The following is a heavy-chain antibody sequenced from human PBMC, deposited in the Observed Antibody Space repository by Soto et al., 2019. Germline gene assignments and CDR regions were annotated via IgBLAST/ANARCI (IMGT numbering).Heavy chain of an antibody. CDR2: IYYSGST. D-gene: IGHD6-19*01. CDR1: GGSISSYY. Sequence: SETLSLTCTVSGGSISSYYWSWIRQPPGKGLEWIGYIYYSGSTNYNPSLKSRVTISVDTSKNQFSLKLSSVTAADTAVYYCARDESPPGSGWHGVYDYWGQGTLVTVSS. V-gene: IGHV4-59*01. J-gene: IGHJ4*02. CDR3: ARDESPPGSGWHGVYDY.